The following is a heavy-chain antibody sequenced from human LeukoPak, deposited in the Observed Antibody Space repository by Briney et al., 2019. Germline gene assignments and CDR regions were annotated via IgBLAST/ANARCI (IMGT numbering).Heavy chain of an antibody. CDR1: GFTFSSYW. V-gene: IGHV3-7*01. Sequence: GGSLRLSCAASGFTFSSYWMSWVRQAPGKGLEWVANIKQDGSEKYYVDSVKGRFTISRDNAKNSLYLQMISLRAEDTAVYYCARDLRGYSGYGDLNYWGQGTLVTVSS. D-gene: IGHD5-12*01. J-gene: IGHJ4*02. CDR2: IKQDGSEK. CDR3: ARDLRGYSGYGDLNY.